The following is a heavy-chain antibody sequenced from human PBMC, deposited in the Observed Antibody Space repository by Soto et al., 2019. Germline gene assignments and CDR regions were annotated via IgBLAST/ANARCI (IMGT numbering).Heavy chain of an antibody. D-gene: IGHD2-8*01. Sequence: ASVKVSCKASGGSFSSDAISWVRQAPGHGLEWMGGIISVFNTANYAQMFHGRVTITADESSTTAYMELSSLRSEDTAVYYCARSRCRNGVCYQLSPDLHVWGPGTTVTVSS. CDR2: IISVFNTA. CDR1: GGSFSSDA. J-gene: IGHJ6*02. V-gene: IGHV1-69*13. CDR3: ARSRCRNGVCYQLSPDLHV.